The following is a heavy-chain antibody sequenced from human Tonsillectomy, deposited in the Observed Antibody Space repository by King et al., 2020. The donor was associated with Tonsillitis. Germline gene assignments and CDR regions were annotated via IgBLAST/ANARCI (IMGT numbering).Heavy chain of an antibody. CDR1: RFNFSIYT. CDR2: ISSGSTYR. CDR3: ARGWSEMVEILKSDFDY. V-gene: IGHV3-21*06. D-gene: IGHD2-8*01. J-gene: IGHJ4*02. Sequence: VQLVESGGGLVKPGGSLRLSCAASRFNFSIYTMNWVRQAPGKGLEWVSSISSGSTYRFYADSVKGRFTISRDNARNSLYLEMNSLRAEDTAVYFCARGWSEMVEILKSDFDYWGQGPLVTVSS.